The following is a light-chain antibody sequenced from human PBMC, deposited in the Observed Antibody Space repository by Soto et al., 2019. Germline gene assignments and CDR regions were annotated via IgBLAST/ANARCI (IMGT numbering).Light chain of an antibody. J-gene: IGLJ1*01. CDR3: SSYTTSNTRQIV. V-gene: IGLV2-14*01. CDR2: DVS. CDR1: NKERWGFSY. Sequence: ALTQPASVSGSPGQSITISRTGTNKERWGFSYVSWYHQHPGKAPKFWIYDVSNRPSGVSNRFSGSKSGNTASLTISGLQAEDQADYYCSSYTTSNTRQIVFGTG.